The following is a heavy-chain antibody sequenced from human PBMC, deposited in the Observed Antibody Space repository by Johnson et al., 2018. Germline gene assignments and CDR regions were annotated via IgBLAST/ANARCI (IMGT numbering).Heavy chain of an antibody. Sequence: VQLVESGGGVVQPGRSLRLSCAASGFTFSSYAMHWVRQAPGKGLEWVGRIRSKANSYATAYAASVKGRFTISRDDSKNTAYLQMNSLKTEDTAVYYCTRQQKVRGVIYYMDVWGKGTTVTVSS. J-gene: IGHJ6*03. CDR2: IRSKANSYAT. CDR3: TRQQKVRGVIYYMDV. D-gene: IGHD3-10*01. CDR1: GFTFSSYA. V-gene: IGHV3-73*01.